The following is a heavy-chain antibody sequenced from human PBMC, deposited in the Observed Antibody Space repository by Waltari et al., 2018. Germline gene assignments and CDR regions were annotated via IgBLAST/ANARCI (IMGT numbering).Heavy chain of an antibody. CDR3: AREYYYDGSTYDQ. CDR1: GFLFGSYN. CDR2: ITRDGFSI. J-gene: IGHJ4*02. Sequence: VQLVESGGGLVKSGGSLRLSCGASGFLFGSYNMNWVRQAPGKGLEWVSSITRDGFSIYYADSVKGRFTVSRDNAKNSLYVQMNNLGAEDTAVYYCAREYYYDGSTYDQWGQGTLVTVSS. V-gene: IGHV3-21*01. D-gene: IGHD3-22*01.